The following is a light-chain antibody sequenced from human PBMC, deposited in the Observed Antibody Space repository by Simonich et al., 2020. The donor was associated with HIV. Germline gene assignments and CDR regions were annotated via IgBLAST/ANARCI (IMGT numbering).Light chain of an antibody. CDR3: QQYYSTPRT. CDR2: WAS. CDR1: QSVLYSSNNKNY. J-gene: IGKJ1*01. Sequence: DIVMTQSPDSLAVSLGERATINCKSSQSVLYSSNNKNYLAWYQQKPGQPPQLLIYWASTRDTGVPYRFSGSGSGTDFTLTISSLQAEDVAVYYCQQYYSTPRTFGQGTKVEIK. V-gene: IGKV4-1*01.